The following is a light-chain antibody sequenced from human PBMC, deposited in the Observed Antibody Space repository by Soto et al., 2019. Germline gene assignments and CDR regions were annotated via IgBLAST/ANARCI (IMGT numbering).Light chain of an antibody. J-gene: IGKJ1*01. CDR3: QQYGSSPRT. CDR1: QSVSGSF. CDR2: GAS. V-gene: IGKV3-20*01. Sequence: EIVLTQSPGTLSLSPGERATLSCRASQSVSGSFLAWHQQKPGQAPRLLIYGASSRATGIPDRFSGSGSGTDFTLTISRLEPEDFAVYYCQQYGSSPRTFGQGTKVESK.